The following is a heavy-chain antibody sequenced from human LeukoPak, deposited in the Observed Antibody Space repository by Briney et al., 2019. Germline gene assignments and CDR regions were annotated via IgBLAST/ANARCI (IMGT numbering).Heavy chain of an antibody. D-gene: IGHD1-7*01. CDR3: AKRSGNYVFWWFDP. CDR1: GFTFSDYG. V-gene: IGHV3-30*02. Sequence: GGSLRLSCAASGFTFSDYGMHWVRQAPDKRLEWVTYIRYDETNKYYTDSVKGRFTTSRDNSKNTLYLQMNSLRAEDTAVYYCAKRSGNYVFWWFDPWGQGTLVTVSS. CDR2: IRYDETNK. J-gene: IGHJ5*02.